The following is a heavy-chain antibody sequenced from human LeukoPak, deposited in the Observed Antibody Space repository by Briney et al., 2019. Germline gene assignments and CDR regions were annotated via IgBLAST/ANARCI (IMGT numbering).Heavy chain of an antibody. CDR1: GYTFTSYG. J-gene: IGHJ4*02. CDR3: ARDIASIAARPYYFDY. CDR2: ISAYNGNT. Sequence: ASVKVSCKASGYTFTSYGISWVRQAPGQGLEWMGWISAYNGNTNYAQKLQGRVTMTTDTSTSTAYMELSRLRSDDTAVYYCARDIASIAARPYYFDYWGQGTLVTVSS. V-gene: IGHV1-18*01. D-gene: IGHD6-6*01.